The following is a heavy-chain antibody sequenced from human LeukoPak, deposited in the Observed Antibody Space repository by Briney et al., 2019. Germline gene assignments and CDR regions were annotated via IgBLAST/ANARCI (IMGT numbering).Heavy chain of an antibody. V-gene: IGHV4-34*01. Sequence: SETLSLTCAVYGGSFSGYYWSWIRQPPGKGLEWIGEINHSGSTNYNPSLKSRVTMSVDTSKNQFSLKLSSVTAADTAVYYCAREGGSYRPLDYSGQGTLVTVSS. CDR2: INHSGST. CDR3: AREGGSYRPLDY. CDR1: GGSFSGYY. D-gene: IGHD3-16*02. J-gene: IGHJ4*02.